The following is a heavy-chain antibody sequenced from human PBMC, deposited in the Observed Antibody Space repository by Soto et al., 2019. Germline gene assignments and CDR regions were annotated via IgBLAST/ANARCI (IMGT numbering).Heavy chain of an antibody. J-gene: IGHJ4*02. V-gene: IGHV4-31*03. CDR1: GGSISSGGYY. D-gene: IGHD3-10*01. CDR2: IYYSGST. CDR3: ARDSRIYGSGSYYRKFDY. Sequence: SETLSLTCTVSGGSISSGGYYWSWIRQHPGKGLEWIGYIYYSGSTYYNPSLKSRVTISVDTSKNQFSLKLSSVTAADTAVYYCARDSRIYGSGSYYRKFDYWGQGTLVTVS.